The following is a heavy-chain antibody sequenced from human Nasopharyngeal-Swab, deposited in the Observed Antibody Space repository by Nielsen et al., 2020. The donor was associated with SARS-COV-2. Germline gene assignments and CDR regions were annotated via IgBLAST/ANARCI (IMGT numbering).Heavy chain of an antibody. CDR2: ISSNGGST. CDR1: GFTFSSYA. V-gene: IGHV3-64*01. CDR3: ATGDDFGRDY. J-gene: IGHJ4*02. Sequence: GESLKISCAASGFTFSSYAMHWVRQAPGKGLEYVSAISSNGGSTYYANSVKGRFTISRDNSKNTLYLQMGSLRAEDMAVYYGATGDDFGRDYWGQGTLVTVSS. D-gene: IGHD4-17*01.